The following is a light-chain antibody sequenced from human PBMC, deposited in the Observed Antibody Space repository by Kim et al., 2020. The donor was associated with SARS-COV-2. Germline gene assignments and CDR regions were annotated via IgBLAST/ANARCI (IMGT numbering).Light chain of an antibody. J-gene: IGKJ4*01. CDR1: EDINDH. CDR3: QQYGRALA. V-gene: IGKV1-33*01. CDR2: DAS. Sequence: IQMTQSPSSLSASVGDVVTISCQASEDINDHLNWYRQMPGKAPKLLISDASNLQTGVPSKFRGSGSGTHFSFSINNLQPEDFATYYCQQYGRALAFGGGTKVEIK.